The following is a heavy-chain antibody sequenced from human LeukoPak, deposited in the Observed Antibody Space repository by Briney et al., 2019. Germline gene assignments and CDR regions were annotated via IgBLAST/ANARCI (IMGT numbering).Heavy chain of an antibody. D-gene: IGHD5-18*01. J-gene: IGHJ4*02. CDR2: ISAYNGNT. CDR3: ARVRDGYSYGYVYY. CDR1: GYTFTSYG. Sequence: ASVKVSCKASGYTFTSYGISWVRQAPGQGLEWMGWISAYNGNTNYAQKLQGRVTMTTDTSTSTAYMELRSLRSDDTAVYYCARVRDGYSYGYVYYWGQGTLVTVSS. V-gene: IGHV1-18*01.